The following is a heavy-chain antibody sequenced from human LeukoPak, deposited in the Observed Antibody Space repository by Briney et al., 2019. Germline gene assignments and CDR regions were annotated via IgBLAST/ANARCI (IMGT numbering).Heavy chain of an antibody. D-gene: IGHD6-6*01. CDR2: IIPIFGTA. CDR1: GGTFSNYA. V-gene: IGHV1-69*05. J-gene: IGHJ6*03. CDR3: ARHSGSYYYYYMDV. Sequence: ASVTVSFKASGGTFSNYAISWVRQAPGQGLEGMGGIIPIFGTANYAQKFQGRVTITTDESTSTAYMELSSLRSEDTAVYYCARHSGSYYYYYMDVWGKGTTVTVSS.